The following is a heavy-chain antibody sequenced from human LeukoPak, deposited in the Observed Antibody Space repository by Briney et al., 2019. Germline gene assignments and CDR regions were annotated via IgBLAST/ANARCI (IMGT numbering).Heavy chain of an antibody. D-gene: IGHD3-10*01. CDR2: IIPIFGTA. Sequence: GSSVKVSCKASGGTFSSYAISWVRQAPGQGLEWMGGIIPIFGTANYAQKFQGRVTTTADESTSTAYMELSSLRSEDTAVYYCARVLSDPDLRGVIIKYGMDVWGQGTTVTVSS. CDR1: GGTFSSYA. J-gene: IGHJ6*02. V-gene: IGHV1-69*01. CDR3: ARVLSDPDLRGVIIKYGMDV.